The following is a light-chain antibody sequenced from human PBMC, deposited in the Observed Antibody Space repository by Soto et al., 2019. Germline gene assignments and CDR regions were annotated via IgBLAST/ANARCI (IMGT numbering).Light chain of an antibody. Sequence: DIQMTQSHSTLSASVGDRVTITCRTSQSISSRLAWYQQKPGKAPNLLIHKASTLLSGVASRFSGSGYGTEFTLTISSMHPDDYAAYYCQQYNTHRAWTFGQGTKVEIK. J-gene: IGKJ1*01. CDR1: QSISSR. CDR3: QQYNTHRAWT. CDR2: KAS. V-gene: IGKV1-5*03.